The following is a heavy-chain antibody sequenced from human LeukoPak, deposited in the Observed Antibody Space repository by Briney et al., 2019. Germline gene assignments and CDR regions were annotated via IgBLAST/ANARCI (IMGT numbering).Heavy chain of an antibody. Sequence: EGSLRLSCAVSGFAFSNYAMSWVRQAPGKGLEWVSAISGAGDKTYYADSVKGRFTISRDNSKNTLYLQMNSLRAEDTAVYYCAKSSSGYYRRFDYWGQGTPVTVSS. D-gene: IGHD3-22*01. J-gene: IGHJ4*02. V-gene: IGHV3-23*01. CDR2: ISGAGDKT. CDR3: AKSSSGYYRRFDY. CDR1: GFAFSNYA.